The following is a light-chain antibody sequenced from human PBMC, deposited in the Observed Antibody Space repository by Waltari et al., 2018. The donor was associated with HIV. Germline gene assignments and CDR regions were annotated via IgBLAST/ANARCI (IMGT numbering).Light chain of an antibody. CDR1: RSTIAAGAF. V-gene: IGLV1-40*01. CDR2: SDI. CDR3: QSYDSSLRASV. J-gene: IGLJ2*01. Sequence: QSALTQPPSLSGAPGQRVTISCTGNRSTIAAGAFGPRYQHLPGTAPKHLVYSDINRPSGVPDRFSGSKSGTSASLVITGLQAEDEADYYCQSYDSSLRASVFGGGTKLTVL.